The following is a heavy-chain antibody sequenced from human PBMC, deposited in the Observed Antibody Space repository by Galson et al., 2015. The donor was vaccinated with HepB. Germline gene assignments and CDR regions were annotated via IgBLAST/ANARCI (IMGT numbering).Heavy chain of an antibody. J-gene: IGHJ4*02. Sequence: SLRLSCAASGFIFSGSAIHWVRQTSGKGLEWVGRIRSRANSYGTAYGVSVKGRFTMSRDDSRNTAYLQMNSLKTEDTALYYCTRVPDIWTGRNLFDSWGQGTLVTVSS. CDR3: TRVPDIWTGRNLFDS. V-gene: IGHV3-73*01. D-gene: IGHD3-9*01. CDR2: IRSRANSYGT. CDR1: GFIFSGSA.